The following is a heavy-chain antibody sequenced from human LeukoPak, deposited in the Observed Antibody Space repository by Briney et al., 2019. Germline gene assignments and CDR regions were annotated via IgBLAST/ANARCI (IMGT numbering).Heavy chain of an antibody. CDR1: GYSFTSYW. D-gene: IGHD3-16*02. CDR3: ARRPYLWGSYHTGKYNWFDP. CDR2: IYPADSDT. Sequence: KPGESLKISCKGSGYSFTSYWIGWVRQMPGKGLEWMGIIYPADSDTRYGPSFQDQVTIPADKSISTAYLQWSSLKASDTAKYYCARRPYLWGSYHTGKYNWFDPWGQGTLVTVSS. J-gene: IGHJ5*02. V-gene: IGHV5-51*03.